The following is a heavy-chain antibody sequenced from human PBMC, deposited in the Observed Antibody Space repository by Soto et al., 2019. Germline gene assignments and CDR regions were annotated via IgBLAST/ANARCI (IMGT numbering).Heavy chain of an antibody. D-gene: IGHD6-19*01. Sequence: GSLRLSCAASGFTFSSYAMSWVRQAPGKGLEWVSAISGSGGSTYYADSVKGRFTISRDNSKNTLYLQMNSLRAEDTAVYYCEKFQVAGTAIFDYWGQGTLVAVSS. CDR2: ISGSGGST. CDR3: EKFQVAGTAIFDY. CDR1: GFTFSSYA. J-gene: IGHJ4*02. V-gene: IGHV3-23*01.